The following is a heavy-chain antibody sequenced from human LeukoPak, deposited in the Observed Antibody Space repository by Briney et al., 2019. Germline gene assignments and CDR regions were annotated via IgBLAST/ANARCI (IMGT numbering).Heavy chain of an antibody. J-gene: IGHJ4*02. D-gene: IGHD1-26*01. Sequence: SVKVSCKASGFTCISSAVQWVRQARGQRLEWIGWIVFGSGNTNYAQKFQERVTITRDMSTSTAYMELSSLRSEDTAVYYCAAKWELLHYFDYWGQGTLVTVSS. CDR1: GFTCISSA. V-gene: IGHV1-58*01. CDR2: IVFGSGNT. CDR3: AAKWELLHYFDY.